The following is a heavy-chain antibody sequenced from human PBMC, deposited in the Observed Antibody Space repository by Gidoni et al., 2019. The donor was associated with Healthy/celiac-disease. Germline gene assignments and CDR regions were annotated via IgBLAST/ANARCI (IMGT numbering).Heavy chain of an antibody. D-gene: IGHD6-6*01. J-gene: IGHJ5*02. V-gene: IGHV4-34*01. CDR2: INHSGST. CDR1: GGSFSGYY. CDR3: ARGRGSSSGAVGGFDP. Sequence: QVQLQQWGAGLLKPSETLSLTCAVYGGSFSGYYWSWIRKPPGKGLEWIGEINHSGSTNYNPSLKSRVTISVDTSKNQFSLKLSSVTAADTAVYYCARGRGSSSGAVGGFDPWGQGTLVTVSS.